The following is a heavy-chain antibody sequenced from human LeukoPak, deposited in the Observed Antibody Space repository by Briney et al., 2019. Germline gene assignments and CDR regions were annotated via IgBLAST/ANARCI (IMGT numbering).Heavy chain of an antibody. CDR2: INWRSDEI. J-gene: IGHJ4*02. V-gene: IGHV3-9*01. D-gene: IGHD5-12*01. Sequence: GGSLRLSCSASGFTFDNYAMHWVRHAPMKGLEWVASINWRSDEIGYADSVKGRFTISRDNSKNTLYLQMNSLRAEDTAVYYCARGPSGYHNTGGQGTLVTVSS. CDR3: ARGPSGYHNT. CDR1: GFTFDNYA.